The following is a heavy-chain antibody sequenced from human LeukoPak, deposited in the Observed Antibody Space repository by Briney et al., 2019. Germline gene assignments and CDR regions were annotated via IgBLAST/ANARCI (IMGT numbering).Heavy chain of an antibody. CDR1: GGSFSGYY. J-gene: IGHJ6*02. D-gene: IGHD3-3*01. Sequence: SETLSLTCAVYGGSFSGYYWSWIRQPPGKGLEWIGEINHSGSTNYNPYLKSRVTISVDTSKNQFSLKLSSVTAADTAVYYCARGDDFWSGYYSAPYYYYYGMDVWGQGTTVTVSS. V-gene: IGHV4-34*01. CDR2: INHSGST. CDR3: ARGDDFWSGYYSAPYYYYYGMDV.